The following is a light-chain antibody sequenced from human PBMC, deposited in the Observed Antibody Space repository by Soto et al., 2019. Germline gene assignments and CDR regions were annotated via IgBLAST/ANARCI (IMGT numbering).Light chain of an antibody. J-gene: IGLJ1*01. CDR1: SSDVGSYNS. CDR3: SSFTSSSSDV. CDR2: DVS. V-gene: IGLV2-14*03. Sequence: QSVLAQPASVSGSPGQSLAISCTGTSSDVGSYNSVSWYQQYPGKAPTLMIHDVSNRPSGVSDRFSGSKSGNTASLTISGLQAEDEADYYCSSFTSSSSDVFGSGTKLTVL.